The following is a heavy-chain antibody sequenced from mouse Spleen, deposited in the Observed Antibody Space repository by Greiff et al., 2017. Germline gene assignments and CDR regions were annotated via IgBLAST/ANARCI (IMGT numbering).Heavy chain of an antibody. CDR3: AREDYDAWFAY. V-gene: IGHV3-6*02. CDR2: ISYDGSN. D-gene: IGHD2-4*01. CDR1: GYSITSGYY. J-gene: IGHJ3*01. Sequence: ESGPGLVKPSQSLSLTCSVTGYSITSGYYWNWIRQFPGNKLEWMGYISYDGSNNYNPSLKNRISITRDTSKNQFFLKLNSVTTEDTATYYCAREDYDAWFAYWGQGTLVTVSA.